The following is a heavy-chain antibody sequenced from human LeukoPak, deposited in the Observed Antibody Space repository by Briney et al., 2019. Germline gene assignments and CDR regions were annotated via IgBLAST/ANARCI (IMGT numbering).Heavy chain of an antibody. CDR3: TTDNWSSLDLWFRN. CDR2: IESKTDGGTT. CDR1: GFTFSNAW. Sequence: KPGGSLRLSCAASGFTFSNAWMSWVRQAPGKGLEWVGRIESKTDGGTTDYAAPVKGRFTISRDDSKNTLYLQMNSLKTEDTAVYYCTTDNWSSLDLWFRNWGQGTLVTVSS. D-gene: IGHD3-10*01. J-gene: IGHJ4*02. V-gene: IGHV3-15*04.